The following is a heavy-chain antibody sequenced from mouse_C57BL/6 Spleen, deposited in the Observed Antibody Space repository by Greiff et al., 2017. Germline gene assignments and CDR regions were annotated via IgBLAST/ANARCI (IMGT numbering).Heavy chain of an antibody. Sequence: EVKLMESGGGLVQPGGSLSLSCAASGFTFTDYYMSWVRQPPGKALEWLGFIRNKADGYTTEYSASVKGRFTISRDNSQSILYLQMNALRAEDSATYYCARYGGTWGYFDVWGTGTTVTVSS. CDR3: ARYGGTWGYFDV. D-gene: IGHD3-3*01. J-gene: IGHJ1*03. CDR1: GFTFTDYY. CDR2: IRNKADGYTT. V-gene: IGHV7-3*01.